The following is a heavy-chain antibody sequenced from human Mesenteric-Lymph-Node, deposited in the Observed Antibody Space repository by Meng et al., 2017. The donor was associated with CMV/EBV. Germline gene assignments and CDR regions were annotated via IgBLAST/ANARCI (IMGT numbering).Heavy chain of an antibody. J-gene: IGHJ6*02. CDR1: GFTFSSYG. CDR2: ISSGSSTTI. D-gene: IGHD1-26*01. V-gene: IGHV3-48*04. Sequence: GESLKISCAASGFTFSSYGMHWVRQAPGKGLEWVSYISSGSSTTIYYADSVKGRFTISRDNAKNSLYLQMNSLRAEDTAVYYCARGPGELHRGGYYYYGMDVWGQGTTVTVSS. CDR3: ARGPGELHRGGYYYYGMDV.